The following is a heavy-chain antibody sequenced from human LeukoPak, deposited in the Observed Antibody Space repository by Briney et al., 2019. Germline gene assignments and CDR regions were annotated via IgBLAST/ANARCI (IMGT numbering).Heavy chain of an antibody. V-gene: IGHV4-34*01. J-gene: IGHJ4*02. CDR2: INHSGST. D-gene: IGHD6-19*01. Sequence: PSETLSLTCAVYGGSFSGYYWSWIRQPPGKGLERIGEINHSGSTNYNPSLKSRVTISVDTSKNQFSLKLSSVTAADTAVYYCARGLTAVASYFDYWGQGTLVTVSS. CDR1: GGSFSGYY. CDR3: ARGLTAVASYFDY.